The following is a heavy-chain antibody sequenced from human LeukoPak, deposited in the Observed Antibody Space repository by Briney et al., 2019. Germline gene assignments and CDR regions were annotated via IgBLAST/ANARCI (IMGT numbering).Heavy chain of an antibody. D-gene: IGHD3-10*01. CDR2: IYYSGST. Sequence: PSETLSLTCTVSGGSISSYYWSWIRQPPGKGLEWIGYIYYSGSTNYNPSLKSRVTMSVDTSKNQFSLKLSSVTAADTAVYYCARDGASGNIDWGQGTLVTVSS. CDR1: GGSISSYY. J-gene: IGHJ4*02. CDR3: ARDGASGNID. V-gene: IGHV4-59*01.